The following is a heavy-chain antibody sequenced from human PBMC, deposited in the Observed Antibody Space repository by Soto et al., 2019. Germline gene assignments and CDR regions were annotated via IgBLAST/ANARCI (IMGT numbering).Heavy chain of an antibody. D-gene: IGHD2-15*01. CDR2: IIPILGIA. V-gene: IGHV1-69*02. CDR3: ARGGPSRTYYYYYMDV. CDR1: GGTFSSYT. Sequence: ASVKVSCKASGGTFSSYTISWVRQAPGQGLEWMGRIIPILGIANYAQKFQGRVTITADKSTSTAYMELSSLRSEDTAVYYCARGGPSRTYYYYYMDVWGKGTTVTVSS. J-gene: IGHJ6*03.